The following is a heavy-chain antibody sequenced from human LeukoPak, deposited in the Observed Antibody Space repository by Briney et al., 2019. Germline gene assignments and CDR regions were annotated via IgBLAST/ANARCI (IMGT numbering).Heavy chain of an antibody. CDR2: INQGGSEK. D-gene: IGHD6-13*01. CDR1: GFTFSSYG. CDR3: ATPAAGTNYYYGMDV. V-gene: IGHV3-7*03. J-gene: IGHJ6*02. Sequence: GGSLRLSCSAPGFTFSSYGMNWVRQAPGKGLEWVANINQGGSEKYYVDSVKGRFTISRDNAKNSLYLEMNSLRAEDTAVYYCATPAAGTNYYYGMDVWGQGTTVTVSS.